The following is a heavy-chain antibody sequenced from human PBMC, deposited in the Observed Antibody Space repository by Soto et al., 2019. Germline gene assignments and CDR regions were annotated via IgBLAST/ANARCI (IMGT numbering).Heavy chain of an antibody. CDR3: ASGDYYDSSGYYPNYYGMDV. CDR2: ISSSSSYI. D-gene: IGHD3-22*01. J-gene: IGHJ6*02. CDR1: GFTFSSYS. V-gene: IGHV3-21*01. Sequence: GGSLRLSCAASGFTFSSYSMNWVRQAPGKGLEWVSSISSSSSYIYYADSVKGRFTIPRDNAKNSLYLQMNSLRAEDTAVYYCASGDYYDSSGYYPNYYGMDVWGQGTTVTVSS.